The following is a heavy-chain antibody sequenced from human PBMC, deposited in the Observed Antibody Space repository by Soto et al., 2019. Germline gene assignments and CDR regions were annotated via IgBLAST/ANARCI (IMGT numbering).Heavy chain of an antibody. V-gene: IGHV4-4*02. Sequence: PSETLSLTCAVSGGSISSSNWWSWVRQPPGKGLEWIGEIYHSGSTNYNPSLKSRVTISVDKSKNQFSLKLSSVTAADTAVYYCARGRASGRGNYGMDVWGQGTTVTVSS. CDR2: IYHSGST. CDR3: ARGRASGRGNYGMDV. D-gene: IGHD1-26*01. J-gene: IGHJ6*02. CDR1: GGSISSSNW.